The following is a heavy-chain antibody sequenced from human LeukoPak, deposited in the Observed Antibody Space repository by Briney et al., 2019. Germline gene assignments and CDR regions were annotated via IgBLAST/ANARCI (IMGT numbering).Heavy chain of an antibody. CDR2: VYHSGST. D-gene: IGHD2-2*01. J-gene: IGHJ3*02. CDR3: ARGSRGYCSSTSCLPYAFDT. V-gene: IGHV4-31*11. Sequence: PSETLSLTCAVSGGSISSGGYYWSWIRQHPGKGLEWIGYVYHSGSTYYNPSLKSRVTISVDTSKNQFSLKLSSVTAADTAVYYCARGSRGYCSSTSCLPYAFDTWGQGTVVTVSS. CDR1: GGSISSGGYY.